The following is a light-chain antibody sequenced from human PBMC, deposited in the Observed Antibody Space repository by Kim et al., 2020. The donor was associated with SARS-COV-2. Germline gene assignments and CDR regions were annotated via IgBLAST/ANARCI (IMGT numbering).Light chain of an antibody. Sequence: QSITSSCTGTSSDVGGYNYVSWYQQHPGKAPNLMIYDVSNRPSGVSNRFSGSKSGNTASLTISGLQAEDEADYYCSSYTSSSTLYVFGTGTKVTVL. V-gene: IGLV2-14*03. CDR2: DVS. J-gene: IGLJ1*01. CDR1: SSDVGGYNY. CDR3: SSYTSSSTLYV.